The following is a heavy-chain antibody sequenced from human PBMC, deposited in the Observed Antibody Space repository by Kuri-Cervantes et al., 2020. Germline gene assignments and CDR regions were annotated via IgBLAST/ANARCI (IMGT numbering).Heavy chain of an antibody. D-gene: IGHD5-24*01. V-gene: IGHV4-4*07. Sequence: ESLKISCTVSGGSISSYYWSWIRQPAGKGLEWIGRIYTSGSTYYNPSLKSRVTMSVDTSKNQFSLKLSSVTAADTAVYYCARVLRSALGAFDIWGQGTMVTVSS. J-gene: IGHJ3*02. CDR2: IYTSGST. CDR1: GGSISSYY. CDR3: ARVLRSALGAFDI.